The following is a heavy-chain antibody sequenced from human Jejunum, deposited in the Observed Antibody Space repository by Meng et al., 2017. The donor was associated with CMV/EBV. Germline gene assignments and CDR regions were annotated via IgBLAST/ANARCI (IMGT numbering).Heavy chain of an antibody. D-gene: IGHD3-3*01. CDR3: ARVFGVAYFDS. CDR1: GYNFKNYG. CDR2: ISPYNNNA. V-gene: IGHV1-18*01. J-gene: IGHJ4*02. Sequence: KASGYNFKNYGFTGVRRAPGQGLEWMGYISPYNNNANYAQNFQGRLTLTRDTSTNTAYMELRGLRADDTAVYYCARVFGVAYFDSWGQGTLVTVSS.